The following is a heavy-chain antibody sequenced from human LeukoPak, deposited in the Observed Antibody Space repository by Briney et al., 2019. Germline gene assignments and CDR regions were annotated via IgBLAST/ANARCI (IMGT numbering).Heavy chain of an antibody. CDR1: GGSINGFY. Sequence: PSETLSLTCTVSGGSINGFYWSWIRQPPGKGLEWIGYVYFSGSTNYNPSLESRITISVDTSRSQFSLKLSSVTAADTAVYYCARGAGGMDVWGKGTTVTVSS. J-gene: IGHJ6*04. V-gene: IGHV4-59*12. D-gene: IGHD6-13*01. CDR3: ARGAGGMDV. CDR2: VYFSGST.